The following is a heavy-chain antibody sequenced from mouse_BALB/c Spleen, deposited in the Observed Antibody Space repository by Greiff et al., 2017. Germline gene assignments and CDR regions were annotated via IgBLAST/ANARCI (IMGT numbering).Heavy chain of an antibody. V-gene: IGHV14-3*02. Sequence: EVQLQQSGAELVKPGASVKLSCTASGFNIKDTYMHWVKQRPEQGLEWIGRIDPANGNTKYDPKFQGKATITADTSSNTAYLQLSSLTSEDTAVYYCARSLALYGSSYDYWGQGTTLTVSS. CDR2: IDPANGNT. CDR1: GFNIKDTY. CDR3: ARSLALYGSSYDY. J-gene: IGHJ2*01. D-gene: IGHD1-1*01.